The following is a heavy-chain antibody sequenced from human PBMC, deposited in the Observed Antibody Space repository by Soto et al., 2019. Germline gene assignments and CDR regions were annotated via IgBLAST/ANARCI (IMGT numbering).Heavy chain of an antibody. CDR2: IGGRATSA. D-gene: IGHD3-22*01. CDR1: GFTFSNYA. V-gene: IGHV3-23*01. J-gene: IGHJ4*02. Sequence: EVQLLESGGGLVQPGGSLRLSCAASGFTFSNYAMSWVRQAPGKGLEWVSGIGGRATSAYYADSVKGRFAISRDNSYNALFLQLKILRAEDTAVYYCAKSRYSDSSGDFCVVWGQGPRVSVSS. CDR3: AKSRYSDSSGDFCVV.